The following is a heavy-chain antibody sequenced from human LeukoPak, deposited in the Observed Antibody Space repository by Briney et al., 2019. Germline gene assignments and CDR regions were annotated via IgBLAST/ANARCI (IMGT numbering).Heavy chain of an antibody. D-gene: IGHD3-10*01. CDR1: GYSFANYW. Sequence: GESLKISCKGSGYSFANYWIGWVRQMPGKGLERMGIIYPPDSDTRYSPSFQGQVTISADKSVSTAFLQWSSLKASDTAMYYCARHEYSLVRGVASYYFDYWGQGTLVTVSS. V-gene: IGHV5-51*01. CDR2: IYPPDSDT. J-gene: IGHJ4*02. CDR3: ARHEYSLVRGVASYYFDY.